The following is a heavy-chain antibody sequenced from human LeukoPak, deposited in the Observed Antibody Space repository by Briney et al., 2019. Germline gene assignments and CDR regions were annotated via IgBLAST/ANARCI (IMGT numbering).Heavy chain of an antibody. D-gene: IGHD3-10*01. CDR2: IKVDGSEK. CDR3: ARDPIYYYGAGSNIVDY. Sequence: GGSLRLSCAASGFTFSSYWMSWVRQAPGKGLEWVANIKVDGSEKYYVDSVKGRFTISRDNAKNSLYLQMDSLRAEDTAMYYCARDPIYYYGAGSNIVDYWGQGTLVTVSS. V-gene: IGHV3-7*01. CDR1: GFTFSSYW. J-gene: IGHJ4*02.